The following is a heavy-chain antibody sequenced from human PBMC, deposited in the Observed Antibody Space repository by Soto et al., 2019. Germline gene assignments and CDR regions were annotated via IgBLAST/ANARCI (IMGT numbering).Heavy chain of an antibody. Sequence: GGSLRLSCAASGFTFSSFAMSWVRQAPGKGLEWVSGINSRAGITYYADSVKGRFTISRDNSKNTLYLQLNSLTAEYTAVYYCAKDRSSTSCYAFDYWGRGTLVTVSS. J-gene: IGHJ4*02. V-gene: IGHV3-23*01. D-gene: IGHD2-2*01. CDR3: AKDRSSTSCYAFDY. CDR2: INSRAGIT. CDR1: GFTFSSFA.